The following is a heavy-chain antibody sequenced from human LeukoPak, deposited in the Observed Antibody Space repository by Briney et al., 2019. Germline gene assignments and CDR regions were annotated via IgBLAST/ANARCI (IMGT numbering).Heavy chain of an antibody. J-gene: IGHJ4*02. V-gene: IGHV3-74*01. CDR2: VNSDGSST. CDR3: ARGSTQYSSGWYGLDY. D-gene: IGHD6-19*01. CDR1: GFTFSSYW. Sequence: QPGGSLRLSCAASGFTFSSYWMHWVRQAPGKGLVWVSRVNSDGSSTTYADSVKGRFSIARDNDKNTLYLQMNSLRAEDTAVYYCARGSTQYSSGWYGLDYWGQGTLVTVSS.